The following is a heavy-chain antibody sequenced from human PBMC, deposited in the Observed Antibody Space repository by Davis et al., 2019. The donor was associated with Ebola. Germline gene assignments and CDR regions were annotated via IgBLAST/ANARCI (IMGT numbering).Heavy chain of an antibody. D-gene: IGHD1-20*01. CDR2: IHTGDSDT. CDR3: ASLRRTITGMDDAFDI. CDR1: GNSFTSHW. J-gene: IGHJ3*02. V-gene: IGHV5-51*01. Sequence: GESLKISCKDSGNSFTSHWIGWVRQMPGKGLEWMGIIHTGDSDTRYSPSFRGHVTISADKSIKTAYLQWSSLKASDTAMYYCASLRRTITGMDDAFDIWGQGTMVTVSS.